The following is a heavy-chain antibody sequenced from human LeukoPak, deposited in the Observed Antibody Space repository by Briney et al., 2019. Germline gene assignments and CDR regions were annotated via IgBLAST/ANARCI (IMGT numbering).Heavy chain of an antibody. V-gene: IGHV4-39*07. CDR1: GGSISSSSYY. CDR3: ARDVYYYGSGSPTGFDY. J-gene: IGHJ4*02. Sequence: PSETLSLTCTVSGGSISSSSYYWGWIRQPPGKGLEWIGSIYYSGSTYYNPSLKSRVTISVDTSKNQFSLKLSSVTAADTAVYYCARDVYYYGSGSPTGFDYWGQGTLVTVSS. D-gene: IGHD3-10*01. CDR2: IYYSGST.